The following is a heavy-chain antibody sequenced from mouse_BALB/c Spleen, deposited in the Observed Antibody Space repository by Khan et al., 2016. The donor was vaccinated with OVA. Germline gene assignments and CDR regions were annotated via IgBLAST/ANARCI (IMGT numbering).Heavy chain of an antibody. CDR2: ISYSGST. CDR3: TGGRAS. J-gene: IGHJ3*01. D-gene: IGHD6-1*01. V-gene: IGHV3-2*02. Sequence: EVQLQESGPGLVKPSQSLSLTCTVTGYSITSDYVWNWIRQFPGNKLEWMGYISYSGSTSYTPSLKSRFSITRDTSKNQFFLQLNSMTTEDSASYYCTGGRASGGQGTLVTVSA. CDR1: GYSITSDYV.